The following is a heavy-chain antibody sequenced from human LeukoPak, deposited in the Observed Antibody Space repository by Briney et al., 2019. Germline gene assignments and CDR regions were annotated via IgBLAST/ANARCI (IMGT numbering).Heavy chain of an antibody. Sequence: GGSLRLSCAVSGFSFSIYNMSWVRQAPGKGLEWLSYISGSSSTIYYADSVKGRFTTSRDNAKNSLYLQMNSLRAEDRAVYYCPSNAWHYWGKAILVTVSS. D-gene: IGHD2-2*01. CDR1: GFSFSIYN. J-gene: IGHJ4*02. CDR2: ISGSSSTI. CDR3: PSNAWHY. V-gene: IGHV3-48*01.